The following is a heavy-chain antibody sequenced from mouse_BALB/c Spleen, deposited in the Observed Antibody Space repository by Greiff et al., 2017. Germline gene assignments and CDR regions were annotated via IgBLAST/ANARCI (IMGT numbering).Heavy chain of an antibody. J-gene: IGHJ4*01. V-gene: IGHV1-9*01. D-gene: IGHD1-1*02. CDR2: ILPGSGST. CDR3: ARGSYGRYYAMDY. CDR1: GYTFSSYW. Sequence: VQLQQSGAELMKPGASVKISCKATGYTFSSYWIEWVKQRPGHGLEWIGEILPGSGSTNYNEKFKGKATFTADTSSNTAYMQLSSLTSEDSAVYYCARGSYGRYYAMDYWGQGTSVTVSS.